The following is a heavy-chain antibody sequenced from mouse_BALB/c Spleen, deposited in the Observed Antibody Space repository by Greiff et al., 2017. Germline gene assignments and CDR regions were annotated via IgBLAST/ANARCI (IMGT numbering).Heavy chain of an antibody. Sequence: EVQGVESGGGLVQPGGSRKLSCAASGFTFSSFGMHWVRQAPEKGLEWVAYISSGSSTIYYADTVKGRFTISRDNPKNTLFLQMTSLRSEDTAMYYCARSSYGNYDYYAMDYWGQGTSVTVSS. J-gene: IGHJ4*01. CDR2: ISSGSSTI. V-gene: IGHV5-17*02. CDR1: GFTFSSFG. D-gene: IGHD2-10*01. CDR3: ARSSYGNYDYYAMDY.